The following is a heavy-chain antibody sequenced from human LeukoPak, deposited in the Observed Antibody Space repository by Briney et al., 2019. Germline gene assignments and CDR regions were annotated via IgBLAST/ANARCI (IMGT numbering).Heavy chain of an antibody. CDR2: FDPEDGET. CDR3: ARGDAIVVVPAAIYYYYGMDV. D-gene: IGHD2-2*01. CDR1: GYTLTELS. Sequence: ASVKVSCKVSGYTLTELSMHWVRQAPGKGLEWMGGFDPEDGETIYAQKFQGRVTITADESTSTAYMELSSLRSEDTAVYYCARGDAIVVVPAAIYYYYGMDVWGQGTTVTVSS. J-gene: IGHJ6*02. V-gene: IGHV1-24*01.